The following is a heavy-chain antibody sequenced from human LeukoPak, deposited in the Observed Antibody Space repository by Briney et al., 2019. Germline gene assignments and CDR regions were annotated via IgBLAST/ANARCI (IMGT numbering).Heavy chain of an antibody. CDR2: IGSTAGRT. V-gene: IGHV3-23*01. D-gene: IGHD2-15*01. Sequence: PGASLRLSFAASGFTFSTFAMSWVRQAPGKGLEWVSAIGSTAGRTYYADSGMGRFTISRDNPKNPLYLQMNTLRAEDTPVYSCAKRGGYCSSGTCYGGFDYWGQGTLVTVSS. CDR1: GFTFSTFA. J-gene: IGHJ4*02. CDR3: AKRGGYCSSGTCYGGFDY.